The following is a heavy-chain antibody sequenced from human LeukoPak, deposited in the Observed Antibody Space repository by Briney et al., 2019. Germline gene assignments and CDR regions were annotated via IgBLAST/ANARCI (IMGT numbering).Heavy chain of an antibody. CDR3: ATATRITMVRGVTTIGQYYFDY. V-gene: IGHV3-23*01. CDR1: GFTFSTFG. D-gene: IGHD3-10*01. CDR2: IRGSGGST. J-gene: IGHJ4*02. Sequence: GGTLRLSCVASGFTFSTFGLSGVRQAPGKGLEWVSAIRGSGGSTYYADSVKGRFTISRGNSKNTLYLQMNSLRAEDTAVYYCATATRITMVRGVTTIGQYYFDYWGQGTLVTVSS.